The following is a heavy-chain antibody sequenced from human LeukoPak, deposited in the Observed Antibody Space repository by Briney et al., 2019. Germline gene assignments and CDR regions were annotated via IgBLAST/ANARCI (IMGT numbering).Heavy chain of an antibody. CDR1: GGSFSGYY. CDR3: ASGPGTSVIRGVSPKY. V-gene: IGHV4-34*01. CDR2: INHRGVT. Sequence: PSETLSLTCAVYGGSFSGYYWSWIRQPPGKGLEWIGEINHRGVTNYRPSLGGRVSIFTDRSLNQFSLRLTSVTAADTGTYYCASGPGTSVIRGVSPKYWGQGTPVTVSS. J-gene: IGHJ4*02. D-gene: IGHD3-10*01.